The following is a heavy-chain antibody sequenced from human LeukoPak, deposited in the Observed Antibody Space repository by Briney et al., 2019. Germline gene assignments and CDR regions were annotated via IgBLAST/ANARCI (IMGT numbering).Heavy chain of an antibody. CDR1: GGSISRSNW. CDR3: GRWEASMVAIDS. J-gene: IGHJ4*02. D-gene: IGHD4/OR15-4a*01. V-gene: IGHV4-4*02. Sequence: SETRSLTCAVSGGSISRSNWWSGVRQPPGKGLEGSGEIYQSGSTNYNPSLKRRVTISVDKSKNQFPLKVSSVTAADTAVYYCGRWEASMVAIDSWGQGTLVTVSS. CDR2: IYQSGST.